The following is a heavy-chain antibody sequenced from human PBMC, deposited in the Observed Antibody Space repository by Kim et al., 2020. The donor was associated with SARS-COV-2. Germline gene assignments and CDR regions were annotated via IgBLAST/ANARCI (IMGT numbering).Heavy chain of an antibody. CDR3: ARVAAAGPYYYSYYLDV. V-gene: IGHV3-33*01. Sequence: GGSLRLSCAASGFTFSSYGMHWVRQAPGKGLEWMAFLWFDGSNKNYSDSVKGRFAISRDNSKNTLYLQMNSLRAEDTAVYYCARVAAAGPYYYSYYLDV. CDR1: GFTFSSYG. CDR2: LWFDGSNK. D-gene: IGHD6-13*01. J-gene: IGHJ6*03.